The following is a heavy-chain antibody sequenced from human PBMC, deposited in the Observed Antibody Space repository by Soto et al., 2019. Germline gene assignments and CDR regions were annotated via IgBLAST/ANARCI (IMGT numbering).Heavy chain of an antibody. D-gene: IGHD2-2*01. Sequence: QVQLVESGGGVVQPGRSLRLSCAASGFTFSSYAMHWVRQAPGKGLEWVAVISYDGSNKYYADSVKGRFTISRDNSKNTLYLQMNSLRAEDTAVYYCARVGCSTSCYLGRFAYYYGMDVWGQGTTVTVSS. J-gene: IGHJ6*02. V-gene: IGHV3-30-3*01. CDR1: GFTFSSYA. CDR2: ISYDGSNK. CDR3: ARVGCSTSCYLGRFAYYYGMDV.